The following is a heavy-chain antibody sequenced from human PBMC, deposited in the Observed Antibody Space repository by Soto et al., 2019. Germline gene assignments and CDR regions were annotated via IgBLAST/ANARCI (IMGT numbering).Heavy chain of an antibody. CDR1: GYTFIGYY. D-gene: IGHD6-6*01. J-gene: IGHJ6*02. V-gene: IGHV1-2*04. Sequence: ASVKVSCKASGYTFIGYYMHWVRQAPGQGLEWMGWINPNSGGTNYAQKFQGWVTMTRDTSISTAYMELSRLRSDDTAVYYCAKAARPYYYYYGMDVWGQGTTVTVSS. CDR2: INPNSGGT. CDR3: AKAARPYYYYYGMDV.